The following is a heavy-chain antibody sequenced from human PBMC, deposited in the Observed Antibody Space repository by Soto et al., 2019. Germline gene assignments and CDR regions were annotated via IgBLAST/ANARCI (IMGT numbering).Heavy chain of an antibody. CDR3: TLGSWSADTFAI. CDR1: GGTLSTYT. Sequence: QVQLVQSGAEVKKPGSSVKVSCKASGGTLSTYTIIWVRQAPGQGLEWMGRILPMLDITNSAQRFQGRVTITADKSTSTAYLELSSLRSEDTAVYYCTLGSWSADTFAIWGRGTMVTVSS. CDR2: ILPMLDIT. V-gene: IGHV1-69*02. J-gene: IGHJ3*02. D-gene: IGHD6-13*01.